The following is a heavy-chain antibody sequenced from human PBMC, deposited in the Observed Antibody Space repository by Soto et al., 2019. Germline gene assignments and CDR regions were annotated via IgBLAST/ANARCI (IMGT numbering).Heavy chain of an antibody. J-gene: IGHJ4*02. CDR1: GFTFSSYA. CDR2: IGGSGAGT. D-gene: IGHD6-19*01. CDR3: ARGGGIAVAGTHLDY. Sequence: EVQLLESGGGLVQPGGSLRLSCAASGFTFSSYAMSWVRQAPGKGLEWVSGIGGSGAGTNYADSVKGRFTISRDNSKNTLYLQMNSLRAEDTAVYYCARGGGIAVAGTHLDYWGQGTLVTVSS. V-gene: IGHV3-23*01.